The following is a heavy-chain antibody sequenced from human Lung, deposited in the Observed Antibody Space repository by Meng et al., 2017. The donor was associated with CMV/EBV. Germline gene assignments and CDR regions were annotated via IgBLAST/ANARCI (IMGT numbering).Heavy chain of an antibody. CDR2: ISYDGTSK. V-gene: IGHV3-30-3*01. Sequence: GGSLRLSXAVSGVTFSDYAMHWVRQAPGKGLEWVTMISYDGTSKFYADSVKGRFTVSRDNSRNTLYLHMNSLRGDDTAVYYCARDPSGSYTYYYGMDIWGQGTTVTVSS. CDR1: GVTFSDYA. J-gene: IGHJ6*02. CDR3: ARDPSGSYTYYYGMDI. D-gene: IGHD1-26*01.